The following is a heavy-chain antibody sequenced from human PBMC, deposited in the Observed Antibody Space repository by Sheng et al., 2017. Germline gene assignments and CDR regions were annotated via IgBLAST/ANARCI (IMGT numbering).Heavy chain of an antibody. D-gene: IGHD1-26*01. CDR1: GFTFRSYG. Sequence: QVQLVESGGGVVQPGRSLRLSCAASGFTFRSYGMHWVRQAPGKGLEWVAVTWYDGSNKYYADSVKGRFTISRDNSKNTLFLQMNSLRVEDTAVYYCARDGGATFLGYFDYWGQG. CDR3: ARDGGATFLGYFDY. V-gene: IGHV3-33*01. J-gene: IGHJ4*02. CDR2: TWYDGSNK.